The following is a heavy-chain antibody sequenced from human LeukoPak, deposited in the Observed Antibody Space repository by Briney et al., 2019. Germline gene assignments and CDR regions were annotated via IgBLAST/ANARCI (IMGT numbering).Heavy chain of an antibody. CDR3: ARGYCSSTSCYYDS. CDR2: ISSNGGST. Sequence: GGSLRLSCAASGLTFSTYAMHWVRQAPGKGLEYVSAISSNGGSTYYANSVKGRFTISRDNSKNTLYLQMGSLRAEDMSVYYCARGYCSSTSCYYDSWGQGTLVTVSS. CDR1: GLTFSTYA. V-gene: IGHV3-64*01. D-gene: IGHD2-2*01. J-gene: IGHJ4*02.